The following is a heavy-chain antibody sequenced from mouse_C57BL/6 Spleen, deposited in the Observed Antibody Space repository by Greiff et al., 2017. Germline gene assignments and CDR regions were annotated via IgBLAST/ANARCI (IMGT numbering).Heavy chain of an antibody. CDR3: ARLGTVVATDYFDD. CDR2: IYPRSGNT. J-gene: IGHJ2*01. Sequence: VQLQQSGAELARPGASVKLSCKASGYTFTSYGISWVKQRTGQGLEWIGEIYPRSGNTYYNEKFKGKATLTADKSSSTAYMGIRSLTSEDSAVYFCARLGTVVATDYFDDWGQGTTLTVSS. V-gene: IGHV1-81*01. CDR1: GYTFTSYG. D-gene: IGHD1-1*01.